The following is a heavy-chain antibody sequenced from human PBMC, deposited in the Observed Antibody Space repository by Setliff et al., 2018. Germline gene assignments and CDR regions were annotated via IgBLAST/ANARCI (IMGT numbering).Heavy chain of an antibody. CDR3: ARPYGSGSYYNLDDAFDI. CDR1: GDSISSTYH. V-gene: IGHV4-38-2*02. J-gene: IGHJ3*02. Sequence: SETLSLTCNVSGDSISSTYHWGWIRQSPGKGLEWIGTIYHSGNTYYNPSLNSRLTISVDTSKNQFSLKLSSVTAADTAVYYCARPYGSGSYYNLDDAFDIWGQGTMATVSS. D-gene: IGHD3-10*01. CDR2: IYHSGNT.